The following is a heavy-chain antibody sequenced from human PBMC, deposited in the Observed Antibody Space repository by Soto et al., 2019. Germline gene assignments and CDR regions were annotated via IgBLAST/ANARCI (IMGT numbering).Heavy chain of an antibody. V-gene: IGHV3-9*01. J-gene: IGHJ6*03. CDR2: ISWNSGSI. Sequence: GGSLRLSCTASGFTFDDYAMHWVRQAPGKGLEWVSGISWNSGSIGYADSVKGRFTISRDNAKNSLYLQMNSLRAEDTALYYCAKAPARYYYYMDVWGKGTTVTVSS. CDR3: AKAPARYYYYMDV. CDR1: GFTFDDYA.